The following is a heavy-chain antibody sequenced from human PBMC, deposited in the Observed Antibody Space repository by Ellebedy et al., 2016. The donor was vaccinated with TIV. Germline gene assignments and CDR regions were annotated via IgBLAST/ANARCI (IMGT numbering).Heavy chain of an antibody. CDR3: GHRIEAYDYHGLDV. CDR1: GFSLTPPGVG. Sequence: SGPTLMKPTQTLTLTCTFSGFSLTPPGVGVGWIRQPPGKALEWLVVIYWNDDIRYSPSLRNRLTITKDTSRNQVVLRMTNLDPVDTATYYCGHRIEAYDYHGLDVWGQGTTVTVSS. V-gene: IGHV2-5*01. J-gene: IGHJ6*02. CDR2: IYWNDDI.